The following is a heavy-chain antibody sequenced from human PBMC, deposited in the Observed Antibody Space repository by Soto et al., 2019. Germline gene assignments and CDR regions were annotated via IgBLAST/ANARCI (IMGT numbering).Heavy chain of an antibody. V-gene: IGHV3-23*01. J-gene: IGHJ4*02. CDR1: GFTFSNYG. CDR3: AKKSGVGATWYSDY. D-gene: IGHD1-26*01. CDR2: LPEIGTNT. Sequence: EVQLLESGGGLVQPGGSLRLSCAASGFTFSNYGMSWVRQAPGKGLEWVSALPEIGTNTYYADSVKGRFTISRDNSKNTLFLQINNLRAGDTAVYYCAKKSGVGATWYSDYWGQGTLVTVSS.